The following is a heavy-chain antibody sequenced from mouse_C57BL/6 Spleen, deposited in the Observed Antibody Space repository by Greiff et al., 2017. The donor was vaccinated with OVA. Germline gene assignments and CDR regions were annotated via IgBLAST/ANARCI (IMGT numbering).Heavy chain of an antibody. Sequence: QVQLKESGAELVRPGTSVKVSCKASGYAFTNYLIEWVKQRPGQGLEWTGVINPGSGGTNYNEKFKGKATLTADKSSSTAYMQLSSLTSEDSAVYFCARQRIYYDYDGYAMDYWGQGTSVTVSS. CDR3: ARQRIYYDYDGYAMDY. CDR2: INPGSGGT. CDR1: GYAFTNYL. J-gene: IGHJ4*01. D-gene: IGHD2-4*01. V-gene: IGHV1-54*01.